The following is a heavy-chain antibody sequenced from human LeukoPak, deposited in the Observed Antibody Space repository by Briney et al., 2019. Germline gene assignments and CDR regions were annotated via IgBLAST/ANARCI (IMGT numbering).Heavy chain of an antibody. Sequence: GGSLRLSCAASVFTLRSSRMTWLRQAPGKGLEWVSYISGTSTTIYYADSVKGRFTISRDNAKNSLYLQMNSLRNDDTAVYYCARDVRWVRFLFDYWGQGTLVTVSS. D-gene: IGHD5-12*01. CDR3: ARDVRWVRFLFDY. CDR1: VFTLRSSR. V-gene: IGHV3-48*02. J-gene: IGHJ4*02. CDR2: ISGTSTTI.